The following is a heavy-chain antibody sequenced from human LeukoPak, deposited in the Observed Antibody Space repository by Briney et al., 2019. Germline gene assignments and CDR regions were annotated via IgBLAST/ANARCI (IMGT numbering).Heavy chain of an antibody. J-gene: IGHJ4*02. CDR2: ISANDGNT. V-gene: IGHV1-18*01. Sequence: ASVKVSCKASGYSFTSYGISWVRQAPGQGLEWLGWISANDGNTDYAQKFQGRVTTTTDTSTSTAYMELRSLRSDDTAVYYRARESHVTRDDYWGQGTLVTVSS. CDR1: GYSFTSYG. CDR3: ARESHVTRDDY.